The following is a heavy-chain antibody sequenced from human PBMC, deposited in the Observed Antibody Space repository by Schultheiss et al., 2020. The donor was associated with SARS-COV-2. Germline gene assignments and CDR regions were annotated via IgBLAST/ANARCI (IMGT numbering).Heavy chain of an antibody. V-gene: IGHV3-30*01. D-gene: IGHD1-20*01. CDR1: GFTFSSYA. CDR3: ARDPGDYNWNYNYYYGMDV. CDR2: ISYDGSNK. Sequence: GESLKISCAASGFTFSSYAMHWVRQAPGKGLEWVAVISYDGSNKYYADSVKGRFTISRDNSKNTLYLQMNSLRAEDTAVYYCARDPGDYNWNYNYYYGMDVWGQGTTVTVSS. J-gene: IGHJ6*02.